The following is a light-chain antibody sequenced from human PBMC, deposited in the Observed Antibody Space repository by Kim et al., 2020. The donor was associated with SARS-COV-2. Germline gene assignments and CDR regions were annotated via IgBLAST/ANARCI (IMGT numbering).Light chain of an antibody. CDR2: DAS. J-gene: IGKJ1*01. Sequence: SPGETVTLSCRASQSVSGKVAWYQQKPGQAPRLLIYDASTRATGIPARLSGSGSGTEFTLTSSSLQSEDLAVYHCQQYDDWPPGTLGQGTKVDIK. V-gene: IGKV3-15*01. CDR3: QQYDDWPPGT. CDR1: QSVSGK.